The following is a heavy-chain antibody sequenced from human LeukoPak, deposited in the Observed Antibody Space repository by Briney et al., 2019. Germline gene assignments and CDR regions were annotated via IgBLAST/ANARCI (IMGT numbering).Heavy chain of an antibody. Sequence: ASVKVSCNASGYTFTSYYMHWVRQAPGQVLEWMGIINPSGGSTSYAQKFKGRVTMPRDMSTSTVYMELSSLRSEDTAVYYCAREIRDGSGDQNWFDPWGQGTLVTVSS. CDR1: GYTFTSYY. CDR2: INPSGGST. D-gene: IGHD3-10*01. V-gene: IGHV1-46*01. CDR3: AREIRDGSGDQNWFDP. J-gene: IGHJ5*02.